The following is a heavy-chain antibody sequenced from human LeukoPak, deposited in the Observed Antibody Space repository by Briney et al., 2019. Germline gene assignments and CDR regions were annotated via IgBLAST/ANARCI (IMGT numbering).Heavy chain of an antibody. V-gene: IGHV4-34*01. CDR3: ARAVLLWFGELIGNYYYMDV. CDR2: INHSGST. CDR1: GGSFSGYY. Sequence: PSETLSLTCAVYGGSFSGYYWSWIRQPPGKGLEWIGEINHSGSTNYNPSLKSRVTISVDTSKNQFSLKLSSVTAADTAVYYCARAVLLWFGELIGNYYYMDVWGKGTTVTVSS. J-gene: IGHJ6*03. D-gene: IGHD3-10*01.